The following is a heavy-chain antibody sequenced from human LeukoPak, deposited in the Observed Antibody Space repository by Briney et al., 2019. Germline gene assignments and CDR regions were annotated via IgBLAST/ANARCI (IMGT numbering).Heavy chain of an antibody. CDR1: GFTFSSYG. CDR3: AKDRLLWFGELLPPYYFDY. D-gene: IGHD3-10*01. Sequence: PGGSLRLSCAASGFTFSSYGMHWVRQAPGKGLEWVAFIRYDGSNKYYADSVKGRFTISRDNSKNTLYLQMNSLGAEDTAVYYCAKDRLLWFGELLPPYYFDYWGQGTLVTVSS. J-gene: IGHJ4*02. CDR2: IRYDGSNK. V-gene: IGHV3-30*02.